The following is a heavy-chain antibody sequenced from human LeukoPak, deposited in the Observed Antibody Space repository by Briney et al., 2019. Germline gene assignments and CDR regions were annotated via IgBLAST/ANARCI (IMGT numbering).Heavy chain of an antibody. V-gene: IGHV3-48*03. CDR2: ISSSGSTI. CDR3: ASYYYDSSF. CDR1: GFTFSSYE. J-gene: IGHJ4*02. D-gene: IGHD3-22*01. Sequence: GGSLRLSCAASGFTFSSYEVNWVRQAPGKGLEWVSYISSSGSTIYYADSVKGRFTISRDNAKNSLYLQMNSLRAEDTAVYYCASYYYDSSFWGQGTLVTVSS.